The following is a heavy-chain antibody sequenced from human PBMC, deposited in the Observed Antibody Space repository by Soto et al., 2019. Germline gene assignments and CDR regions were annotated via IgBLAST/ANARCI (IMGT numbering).Heavy chain of an antibody. CDR3: AKDDVSGDGLWLVSD. CDR2: ITGSGLTI. D-gene: IGHD2-21*02. V-gene: IGHV3-23*01. Sequence: GGSLRLSCEASGFTFSKYAMIWVRQAPGKGQEWVSGITGSGLTIEHSASVKGRFTISRDNSKNTVYLQMNSLRAEDTAIYYCAKDDVSGDGLWLVSDWGQGTPVTVSS. J-gene: IGHJ4*02. CDR1: GFTFSKYA.